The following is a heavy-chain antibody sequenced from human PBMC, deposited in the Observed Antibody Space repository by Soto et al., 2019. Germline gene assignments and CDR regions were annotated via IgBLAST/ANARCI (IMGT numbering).Heavy chain of an antibody. V-gene: IGHV3-23*01. CDR2: ISGSGGST. J-gene: IGHJ4*02. D-gene: IGHD3-22*01. CDR3: ARDRGYDSSGYYFM. CDR1: GFTFSSYA. Sequence: GSLRLPCAASGFTFSSYAMSWVRQAPGKGLEWVSAISGSGGSTYYADSVKGRFTISRDNSKNTLYLQMSGLRAEDTAVYYCARDRGYDSSGYYFMWGQGTLVTVSS.